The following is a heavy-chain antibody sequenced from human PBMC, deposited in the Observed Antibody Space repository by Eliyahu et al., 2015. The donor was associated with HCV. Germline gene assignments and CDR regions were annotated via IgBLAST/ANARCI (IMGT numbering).Heavy chain of an antibody. CDR2: ISSSSSTI. V-gene: IGHV3-48*02. J-gene: IGHJ4*02. Sequence: EVQLVESGGGLVQPGGSLRLSCAASGFTFXSYSMNWVRLAPGKGLEWVSYISSSSSTIYYADSVKGRFTISRDNAKNSLDLQMSSLRDEDTAVYYCARDFTSYFDYWGQGTLVTVSS. CDR1: GFTFXSYS. CDR3: ARDFTSYFDY.